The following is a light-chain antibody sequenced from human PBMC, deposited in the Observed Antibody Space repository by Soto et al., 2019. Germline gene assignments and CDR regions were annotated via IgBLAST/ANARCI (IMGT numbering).Light chain of an antibody. CDR3: LPEFLSST. Sequence: EKGVSKSPGALSLSQRERATLTCRASQSISSAYLSWYQQKPGQAPRLLIYGASNRATGIPDRFSGSGSGTDFTLTISRLEPDDFAVYYCLPEFLSSTLGQGTKV. CDR1: QSISSAY. V-gene: IGKV3-20*01. CDR2: GAS. J-gene: IGKJ1*01.